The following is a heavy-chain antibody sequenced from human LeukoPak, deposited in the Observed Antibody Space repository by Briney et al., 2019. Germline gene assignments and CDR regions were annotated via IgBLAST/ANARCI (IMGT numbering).Heavy chain of an antibody. J-gene: IGHJ5*02. CDR1: GFTFSSYG. Sequence: PGGSLRLSCAASGFTFSSYGMSWVRQAPGKGLEWVSAISGSGGSTYYADSVKGRFTISRDNSKNTLYLQMNSLRAEDTAVYYCANTKTIVLMVYAISGWFDPWGQGTLVTVSS. CDR2: ISGSGGST. CDR3: ANTKTIVLMVYAISGWFDP. V-gene: IGHV3-23*01. D-gene: IGHD2-8*01.